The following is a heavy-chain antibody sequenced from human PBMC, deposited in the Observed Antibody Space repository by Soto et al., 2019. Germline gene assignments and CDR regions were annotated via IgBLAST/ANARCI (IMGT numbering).Heavy chain of an antibody. CDR2: IGGSGAGT. J-gene: IGHJ4*02. D-gene: IGHD6-13*01. CDR1: GFSFSSYA. V-gene: IGHV3-23*01. CDR3: AKAGYSSIWYSDY. Sequence: EVQLLESGGGLVQPGGSLRLSCAASGFSFSSYAMTWVRQAPGKGLEWVSTIGGSGAGTYYADSVKGRFTISRDNXKNTLWLQMNSLRADDTAVYYCAKAGYSSIWYSDYWGQGTLVTVSS.